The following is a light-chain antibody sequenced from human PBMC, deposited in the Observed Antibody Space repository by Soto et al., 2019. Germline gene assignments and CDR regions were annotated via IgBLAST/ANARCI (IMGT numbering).Light chain of an antibody. Sequence: EVVLTQSPGTLSLSPGERATLSCRASQSVSNNYFAWYQQKPGQAPRLLIFGSSDRATAIPDRFSGSGSGTDFPLTISSLEPEDFAVYYCQQYGSSPPYTFGQGTKLEIK. CDR1: QSVSNNY. J-gene: IGKJ2*01. CDR3: QQYGSSPPYT. CDR2: GSS. V-gene: IGKV3-20*01.